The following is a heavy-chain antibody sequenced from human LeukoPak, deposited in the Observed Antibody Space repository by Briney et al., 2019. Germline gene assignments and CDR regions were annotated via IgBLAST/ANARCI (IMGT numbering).Heavy chain of an antibody. Sequence: SVKVSCKASGFSFTNSAVQWVRQARGQRLEWIGWIVVGSGNTNYAQKFQERVTITWDMSTGTAYMELRSLRSDDTAVYYCATTTVTRSFDYWGQGTLVTVSS. CDR1: GFSFTNSA. D-gene: IGHD4-17*01. V-gene: IGHV1-58*01. CDR3: ATTTVTRSFDY. CDR2: IVVGSGNT. J-gene: IGHJ4*02.